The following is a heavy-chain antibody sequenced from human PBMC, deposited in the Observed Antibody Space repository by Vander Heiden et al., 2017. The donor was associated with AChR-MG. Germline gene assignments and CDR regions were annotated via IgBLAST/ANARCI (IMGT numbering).Heavy chain of an antibody. CDR1: GDSISSYY. Sequence: QVQLQESGPGLVKPSETLSLTCTVSGDSISSYYLSWVRQPPGKGLEWLGYVYDAGSTTYNPSLKGRVTISVDTSKNQISLRLSAVTAADTALYYCASQRGGWRYYYGLDVWGQGTTVTVSS. V-gene: IGHV4-59*08. J-gene: IGHJ6*02. D-gene: IGHD6-19*01. CDR2: VYDAGST. CDR3: ASQRGGWRYYYGLDV.